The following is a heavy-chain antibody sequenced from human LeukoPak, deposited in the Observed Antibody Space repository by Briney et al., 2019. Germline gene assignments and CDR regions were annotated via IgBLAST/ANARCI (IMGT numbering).Heavy chain of an antibody. CDR3: ARDIAAAGTSLWD. V-gene: IGHV1-2*06. D-gene: IGHD6-13*01. J-gene: IGHJ4*02. CDR1: GYTLTELS. CDR2: TNPNSGGT. Sequence: ASVKVSCKVSGYTLTELSMHWVRQAPGQGLEWMGRTNPNSGGTNYAQKFQGRVTMTRDTSISTAYMELSRLRSDDTAVYYCARDIAAAGTSLWDWGQGTLVTVSS.